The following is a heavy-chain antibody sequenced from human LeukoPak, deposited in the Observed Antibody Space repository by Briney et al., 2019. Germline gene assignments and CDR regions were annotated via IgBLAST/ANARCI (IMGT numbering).Heavy chain of an antibody. D-gene: IGHD6-19*01. CDR1: GGSFSGYY. Sequence: KPSETLSLTCAVYGGSFSGYYWSWIRQPPGKGREWIGEINHSGSTNYNPSLKSRVTISVDTSKNQFSLKLSSVTAADTAVYYCARYPGIAVPYYFDYWGQGTLVTVSS. CDR2: INHSGST. V-gene: IGHV4-34*01. CDR3: ARYPGIAVPYYFDY. J-gene: IGHJ4*02.